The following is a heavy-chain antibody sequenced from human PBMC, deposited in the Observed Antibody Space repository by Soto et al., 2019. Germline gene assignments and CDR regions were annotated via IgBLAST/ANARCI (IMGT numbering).Heavy chain of an antibody. CDR3: ARQWGFAVAGSGFDS. CDR1: GGSVNSDSYY. D-gene: IGHD3-10*01. Sequence: QVQLQESAPGLVRPSETLSLTCTVSGGSVNSDSYYWGWIRQPPGKGLEWIGSILNSGNTRYSPSLKSRVSISVDTSQNQFSLRLTSVDAADTALYYWARQWGFAVAGSGFDSWGLGTLVSVSS. V-gene: IGHV4-39*01. CDR2: ILNSGNT. J-gene: IGHJ5*01.